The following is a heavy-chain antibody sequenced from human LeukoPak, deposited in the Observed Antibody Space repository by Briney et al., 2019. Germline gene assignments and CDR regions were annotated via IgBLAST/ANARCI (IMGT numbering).Heavy chain of an antibody. D-gene: IGHD3-22*01. CDR2: ISWNSGTI. Sequence: GGSLRLSCAASGFTFDDYAMHWVRQAPGKGLEWVSGISWNSGTIGYADSVKGRFTISRDNAKNSLYLQMNSLRAEDTALYYCAKGSYYYHSNSYFDYWGQGTLVTVSS. V-gene: IGHV3-9*01. CDR3: AKGSYYYHSNSYFDY. J-gene: IGHJ4*02. CDR1: GFTFDDYA.